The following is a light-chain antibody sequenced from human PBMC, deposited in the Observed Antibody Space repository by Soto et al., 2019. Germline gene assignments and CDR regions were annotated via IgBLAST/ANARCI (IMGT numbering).Light chain of an antibody. CDR2: EVT. V-gene: IGLV2-8*01. CDR3: SSFAASNTWV. J-gene: IGLJ3*02. Sequence: QSALTQPPSASGSPGQSVTISCTGTSSDVGAYNYVSWYQQHAGKAPKLVIYEVTKRPSGVPDRFSGSKSANTASLTVSGLQSEDEADYYCSSFAASNTWVCGGGTKLTVL. CDR1: SSDVGAYNY.